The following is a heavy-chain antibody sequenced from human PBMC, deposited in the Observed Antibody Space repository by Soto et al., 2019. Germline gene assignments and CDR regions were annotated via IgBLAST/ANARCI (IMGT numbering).Heavy chain of an antibody. Sequence: ETLSLTCTVSGGSTTSYYWSWIRQSAKRGLEWIGRIYHTGSINYNPSFQSRVTLSVDTSKNQVALKLTSVTAADTATYFCARDMRVFGGIDVWGQGTTVTVSS. CDR2: IYHTGSI. J-gene: IGHJ6*02. V-gene: IGHV4-4*07. CDR3: ARDMRVFGGIDV. D-gene: IGHD3-3*01. CDR1: GGSTTSYY.